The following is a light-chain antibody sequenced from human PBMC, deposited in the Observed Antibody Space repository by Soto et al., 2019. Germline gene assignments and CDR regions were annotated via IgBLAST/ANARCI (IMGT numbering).Light chain of an antibody. Sequence: DIHMTQSPSSVSASAGNRVTITCRAGQGISSWLGWYQQKPGKAPKLLIYAASSLQSGVPSRFSGSGSGTEFTLTISSLQTDDFATYYCQHYNSYSEAFGQGTKVDIK. V-gene: IGKV1D-16*01. CDR2: AAS. CDR3: QHYNSYSEA. J-gene: IGKJ1*01. CDR1: QGISSW.